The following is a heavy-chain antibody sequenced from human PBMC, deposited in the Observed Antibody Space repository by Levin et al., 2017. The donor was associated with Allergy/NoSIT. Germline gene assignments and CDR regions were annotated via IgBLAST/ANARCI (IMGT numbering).Heavy chain of an antibody. CDR3: ARALYYYVSGTYYETFDN. D-gene: IGHD3-10*01. CDR2: ISPSSTYI. J-gene: IGHJ4*02. Sequence: PGESLKISCAASGFTFSRYSMNWVRQAPGKGLEWVSSISPSSTYIYYADSVKGRFTISRDDAKNSLSLQMNSLRAEDTALYYCARALYYYVSGTYYETFDNWGQGTLVTVSS. V-gene: IGHV3-21*01. CDR1: GFTFSRYS.